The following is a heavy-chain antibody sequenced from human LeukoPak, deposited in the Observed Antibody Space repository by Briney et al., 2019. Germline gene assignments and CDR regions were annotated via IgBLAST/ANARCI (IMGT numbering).Heavy chain of an antibody. D-gene: IGHD3-3*01. V-gene: IGHV4-34*01. J-gene: IGHJ6*02. CDR1: GGSFSGYY. CDR3: ARGPKLGGLRFLEWLPYYYYGMDV. Sequence: ASETLSLTCAVYGGSFSGYYWSWIRQPPGKGLEWIGEINHSGSTNYNPSLKSRVTISVDTSKNQFSLKLSSVTAADTAVYYCARGPKLGGLRFLEWLPYYYYGMDVWGQGTTVTVSS. CDR2: INHSGST.